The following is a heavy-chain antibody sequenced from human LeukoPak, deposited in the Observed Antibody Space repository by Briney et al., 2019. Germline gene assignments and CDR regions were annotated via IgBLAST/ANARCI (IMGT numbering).Heavy chain of an antibody. CDR2: ISSNGGST. CDR3: VKEPLYDSSGNPFDY. CDR1: GXTFSSYA. J-gene: IGHJ4*02. Sequence: GGSLRLSCSASGXTFSSYAMHWARQAPGKGLEYVSAISSNGGSTYYADSVKGRFTISRDNSKNTLYLQMSSLRAEDTAVYYCVKEPLYDSSGNPFDYWGQGTLVTVSS. V-gene: IGHV3-64D*06. D-gene: IGHD3-22*01.